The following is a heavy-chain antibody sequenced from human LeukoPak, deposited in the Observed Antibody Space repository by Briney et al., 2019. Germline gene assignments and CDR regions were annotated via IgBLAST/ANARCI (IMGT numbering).Heavy chain of an antibody. Sequence: SETLSLTCTVSGGSISSYYWSWIRQPPGKGLEWLGTIYYSGSTYYNASLKSRLFISVDTSNNQFSLRLSFVTAADTAVYYCARRRYYDATGYLDWGQGTLITVSS. CDR3: ARRRYYDATGYLD. J-gene: IGHJ1*01. D-gene: IGHD3-22*01. CDR2: IYYSGST. CDR1: GGSISSYY. V-gene: IGHV4-59*04.